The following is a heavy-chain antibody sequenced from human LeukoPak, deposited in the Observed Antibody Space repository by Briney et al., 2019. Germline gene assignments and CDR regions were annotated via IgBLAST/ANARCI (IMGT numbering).Heavy chain of an antibody. CDR2: MNPNSGNT. CDR1: AYTFTSND. J-gene: IGHJ6*03. Sequence: ASVRVSCKASAYTFTSNDINWVRQATGQGLEWMGWMNPNSGNTGYAQKFQGRVTITRNTSISTAYMELSSLRSEDTAVYYCARGSAGRDYYYYYMDVWGKGTTVTVSS. CDR3: ARGSAGRDYYYYYMDV. V-gene: IGHV1-8*01.